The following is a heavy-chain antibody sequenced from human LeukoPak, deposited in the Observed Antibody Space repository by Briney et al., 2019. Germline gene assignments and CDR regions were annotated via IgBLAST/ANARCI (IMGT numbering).Heavy chain of an antibody. D-gene: IGHD5-18*01. J-gene: IGHJ6*03. CDR1: GGSISSYY. V-gene: IGHV4-4*07. CDR3: ARLYSSLENNYYYYYMDV. CDR2: IYTSGST. Sequence: PSETLSLTCTVSGGSISSYYWSWIRQPAGKGLEWIGRIYTSGSTNYNPSLKSRVTVSVDTSKNQFSLKLSSVTAADTAVYYCARLYSSLENNYYYYYMDVCGKGTTVTVSS.